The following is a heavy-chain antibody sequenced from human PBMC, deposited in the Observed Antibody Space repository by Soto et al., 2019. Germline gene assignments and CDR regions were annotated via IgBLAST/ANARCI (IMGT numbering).Heavy chain of an antibody. CDR1: CGSIISGGYY. J-gene: IGHJ6*02. Sequence: PSETLSLTCTFSCGSIISGGYYWSWIRQHPGKGLEWIGYIYYSGSTYYNPSLKSRVTISVDTSKNQFSLKLSSVTAADTAVYYCARDHTISPGMDVWGQGTTVTVSS. CDR3: ARDHTISPGMDV. D-gene: IGHD2-2*01. CDR2: IYYSGST. V-gene: IGHV4-31*03.